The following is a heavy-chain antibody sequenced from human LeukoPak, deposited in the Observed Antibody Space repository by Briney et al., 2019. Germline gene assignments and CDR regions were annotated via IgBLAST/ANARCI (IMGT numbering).Heavy chain of an antibody. D-gene: IGHD6-19*01. CDR2: IYYSGST. Sequence: PSETLSLTCTVSGGSISSYYWLWIRQPPGKGLEWIGYIYYSGSTNYNPSLKSRVTISVDTSKNQFSLKLSSVTAADTAVYYCASPSEDSSGWESFDYWGQGTLVTVSS. V-gene: IGHV4-59*01. J-gene: IGHJ4*02. CDR3: ASPSEDSSGWESFDY. CDR1: GGSISSYY.